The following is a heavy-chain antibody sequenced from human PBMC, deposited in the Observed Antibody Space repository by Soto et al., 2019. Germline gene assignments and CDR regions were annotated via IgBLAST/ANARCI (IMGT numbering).Heavy chain of an antibody. Sequence: PGESLKISCAASGFTFSSYSMNWVRQAPGKGLEWVSSISSSSSYIYYADSVKGRFTISRDNAKNSLYLQMNSLRAEDTAVYYCARETTMVRGISWGQETLVTVSS. CDR3: ARETTMVRGIS. V-gene: IGHV3-21*01. D-gene: IGHD3-10*01. CDR2: ISSSSSYI. CDR1: GFTFSSYS. J-gene: IGHJ5*02.